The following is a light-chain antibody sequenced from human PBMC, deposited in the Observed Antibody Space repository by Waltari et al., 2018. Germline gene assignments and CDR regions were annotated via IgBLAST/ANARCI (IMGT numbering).Light chain of an antibody. CDR3: QQYSSELYT. CDR1: QSISDW. J-gene: IGKJ2*01. V-gene: IGKV1-5*03. CDR2: KAS. Sequence: DIQMTQSPSTLSASVGDRVTITCRASQSISDWLAWYPQKPGKAPKLLIQKASTLKSGVPSRFSGSGSGTEFTLTVTSLQPDDVATYFCQQYSSELYTFGQGTKLEI.